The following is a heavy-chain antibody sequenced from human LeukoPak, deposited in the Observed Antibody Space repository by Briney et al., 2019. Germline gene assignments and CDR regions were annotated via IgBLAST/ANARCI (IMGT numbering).Heavy chain of an antibody. CDR1: GFTFSSYA. Sequence: GGSLRLSCAASGFTFSSYAMSWVRQAPGEGLEWVSAISGNGANTYYADSVKGRFTISRDNSKNTLYLQMNGLRAEDTAVYYCAKDRPPDYWGQGTLVTVSS. V-gene: IGHV3-23*01. CDR3: AKDRPPDY. J-gene: IGHJ4*02. CDR2: ISGNGANT.